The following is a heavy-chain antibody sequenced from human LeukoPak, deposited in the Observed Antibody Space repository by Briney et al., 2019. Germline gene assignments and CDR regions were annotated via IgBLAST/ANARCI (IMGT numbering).Heavy chain of an antibody. D-gene: IGHD3-9*01. CDR2: MSPNSGNT. J-gene: IGHJ4*02. CDR3: ARETTIPPYYFDY. Sequence: GSVKVSCKASGYTFTSYDITWVRQAPGQGLEWMGWMSPNSGNTGYAQKFQGGVTMTRNTSITTAYMELSSLTSEDTAVYYCARETTIPPYYFDYWGLGSQVTVSP. V-gene: IGHV1-8*01. CDR1: GYTFTSYD.